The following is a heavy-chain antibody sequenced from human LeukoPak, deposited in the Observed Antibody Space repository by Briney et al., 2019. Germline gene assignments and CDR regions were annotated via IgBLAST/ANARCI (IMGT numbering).Heavy chain of an antibody. J-gene: IGHJ4*02. V-gene: IGHV3-23*01. CDR2: ILGGAGST. CDR1: GFSFSCDG. Sequence: GGPLRLSCSACGFSFSCDGMSGVREAPEKGLWWVSGILGGAGSTYYADSVKGRFTISRDNSKNTLYLQMNSLRAEDTAVYYCAHGTMYQLDYWGQGTLVTVSS. D-gene: IGHD2-2*01. CDR3: AHGTMYQLDY.